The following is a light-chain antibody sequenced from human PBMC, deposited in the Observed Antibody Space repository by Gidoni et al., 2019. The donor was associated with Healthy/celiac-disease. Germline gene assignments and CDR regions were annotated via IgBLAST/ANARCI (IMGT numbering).Light chain of an antibody. CDR2: GAY. CDR3: KQYGRSPWT. V-gene: IGKV3-20*01. Sequence: EIGLPQSPGTLSFSPGERATLSCSASQSVSSSYLAWYKQKPGQAHRLLIYGAYSRATGIPERFSGSGSGTDFTLTMSRLEHEDFAVYYCKQYGRSPWTFGQGTKVEIK. CDR1: QSVSSSY. J-gene: IGKJ1*01.